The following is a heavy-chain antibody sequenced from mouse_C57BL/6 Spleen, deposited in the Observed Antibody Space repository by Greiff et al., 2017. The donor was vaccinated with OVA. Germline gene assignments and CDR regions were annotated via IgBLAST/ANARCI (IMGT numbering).Heavy chain of an antibody. Sequence: QVQLQQPGAELVKPGASVKLSCKASGYTFTSYWMHWVKQRPGQGLEWIGVIHPNSGSTNYNEKFKSKATLTVDKSSSTAYMQLSSLTSEDSAVYYCARKERDGSSYSDVWGTGTTVTVSS. J-gene: IGHJ1*03. V-gene: IGHV1-64*01. CDR1: GYTFTSYW. D-gene: IGHD1-1*01. CDR2: IHPNSGST. CDR3: ARKERDGSSYSDV.